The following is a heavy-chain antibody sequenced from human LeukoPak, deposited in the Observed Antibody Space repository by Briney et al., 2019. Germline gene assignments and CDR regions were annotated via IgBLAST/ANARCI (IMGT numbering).Heavy chain of an antibody. V-gene: IGHV1-8*01. CDR3: AREYSSSKHYYYYMDV. J-gene: IGHJ6*03. CDR2: MNPNSGNT. CDR1: GYTFTSYD. Sequence: ASVKVSCKASGYTFTSYDINWVRQATGQGLEWMGWMNPNSGNTGYAQKFQGRVTMTRNTSISTAYMELSSLRSEDTAVYYCAREYSSSKHYYYYMDVWGKGTTVTVSS. D-gene: IGHD6-6*01.